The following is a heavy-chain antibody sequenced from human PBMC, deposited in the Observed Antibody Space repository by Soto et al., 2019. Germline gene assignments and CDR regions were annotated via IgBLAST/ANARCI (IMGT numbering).Heavy chain of an antibody. Sequence: PGGSLRLSCAASGFTLSDYYMSWIRQAPGKGLEWVSYISSSGSTIYYADSVKGRFTISRDNAKNSLHLQMNSLRAADTAAYYCARDAFSVVVVSAVRPGHYAMHFSCQGPTGTLS. CDR2: ISSSGSTI. CDR1: GFTLSDYY. J-gene: IGHJ6*02. CDR3: ARDAFSVVVVSAVRPGHYAMHF. V-gene: IGHV3-11*01. D-gene: IGHD2-2*01.